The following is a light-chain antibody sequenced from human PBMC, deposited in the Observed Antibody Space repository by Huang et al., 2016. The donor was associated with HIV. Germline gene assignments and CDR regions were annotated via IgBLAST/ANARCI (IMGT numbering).Light chain of an antibody. V-gene: IGKV1-5*03. CDR1: QSISSW. J-gene: IGKJ2*01. CDR3: LQSDSYPYT. Sequence: DIQMTQSPSTLSASVGDRVTITCQASQSISSWLAWYQQIPGKAPKLLIYKTSSLESGVPSMCTGSGSGTEFTLTINSLQPGDFATYYCLQSDSYPYTFGQGTKLEIK. CDR2: KTS.